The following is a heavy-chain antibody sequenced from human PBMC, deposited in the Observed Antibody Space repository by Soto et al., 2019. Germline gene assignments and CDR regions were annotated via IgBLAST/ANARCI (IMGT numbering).Heavy chain of an antibody. CDR1: GGSISSYY. CDR2: IYYSGST. D-gene: IGHD3-22*01. Sequence: TSETLSLTCTVSGGSISSYYWSWIRQPPGKGLEWIGYIYYSGSTNYNPSLKSRVTISVDTSKNQFSLKLSSVTAADTAVYYCARDSLYYYDSSGFPRFRGYYFDYWGQGTLVTVSS. CDR3: ARDSLYYYDSSGFPRFRGYYFDY. V-gene: IGHV4-59*01. J-gene: IGHJ4*02.